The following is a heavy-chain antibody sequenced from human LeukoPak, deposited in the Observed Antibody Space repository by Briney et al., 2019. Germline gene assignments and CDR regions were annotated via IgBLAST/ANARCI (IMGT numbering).Heavy chain of an antibody. V-gene: IGHV3-23*01. CDR3: ARGPSRHVAFDI. J-gene: IGHJ3*02. CDR2: ISGSGGST. Sequence: GGSLRLSCAASGFTFSSYAMSWVRQAPGKGLEWVSAISGSGGSTYYADSVKGRFTISRDNSKNTLYLQMNSLRAEDTAVYYCARGPSRHVAFDIWGQGTMVTVSS. CDR1: GFTFSSYA.